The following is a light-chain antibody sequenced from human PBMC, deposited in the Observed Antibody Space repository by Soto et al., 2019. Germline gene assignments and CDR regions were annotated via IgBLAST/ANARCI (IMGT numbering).Light chain of an antibody. Sequence: QSALSQPLSVSGSPGQSVTISCTGTSSDIGGYTYVSWYQQHPGKAPKVIIYDVSERPSGVPDRFSGSKSGNTASLTISGLQPEDEADYYCCSFAGPQSFEVFGEGTKVT. CDR1: SSDIGGYTY. J-gene: IGLJ2*01. V-gene: IGLV2-11*01. CDR2: DVS. CDR3: CSFAGPQSFEV.